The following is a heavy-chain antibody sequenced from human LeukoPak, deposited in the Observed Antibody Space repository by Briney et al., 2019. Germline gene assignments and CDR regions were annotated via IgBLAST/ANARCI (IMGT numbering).Heavy chain of an antibody. CDR2: IYTSGST. CDR3: ARDYYGSGSYPPSPYYYYYGMDV. CDR1: GGSISSYY. V-gene: IGHV4-4*07. Sequence: PSETQSLTCTVSGGSISSYYWSWIRQPAGKGLEWIGRIYTSGSTNYNPSLKSRVTMSVDTSKNQFSLKLSSVTAADTAVYYCARDYYGSGSYPPSPYYYYYGMDVWGQGTTVTVSS. D-gene: IGHD3-10*01. J-gene: IGHJ6*02.